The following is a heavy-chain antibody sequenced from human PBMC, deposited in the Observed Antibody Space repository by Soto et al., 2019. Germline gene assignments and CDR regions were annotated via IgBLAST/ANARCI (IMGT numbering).Heavy chain of an antibody. CDR2: IKQDGSEK. D-gene: IGHD4-17*01. Sequence: PGGSLRLSCAASGFTFSSYWMSWVRQAPGKGLEWVANIKQDGSEKYYVDSVKGRFTTSRDNAKNSLYLQMNSLRAEDTAVYYCAREPYGDYLTGGYYYYGMDVWGQGTTVTVSS. CDR1: GFTFSSYW. V-gene: IGHV3-7*01. CDR3: AREPYGDYLTGGYYYYGMDV. J-gene: IGHJ6*02.